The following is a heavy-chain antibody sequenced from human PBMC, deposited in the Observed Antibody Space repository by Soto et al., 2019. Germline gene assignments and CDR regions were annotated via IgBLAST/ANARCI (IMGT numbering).Heavy chain of an antibody. CDR1: GYTFTGYS. CDR2: INPNSGDT. CDR3: ARGTQQLNGY. Sequence: QVQLVQSGAEVKKPGTSVKVSCKASGYTFTGYSMHWVRQAPGQGLEWMGWINPNSGDTTSAQKFQGRVTMTRDTSITTAYLDLTSLTSDDTAVYFCARGTQQLNGYWGQGTLVTVSS. J-gene: IGHJ4*02. D-gene: IGHD6-13*01. V-gene: IGHV1-2*02.